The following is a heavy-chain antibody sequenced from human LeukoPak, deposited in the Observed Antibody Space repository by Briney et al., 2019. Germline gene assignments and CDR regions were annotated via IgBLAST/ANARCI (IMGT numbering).Heavy chain of an antibody. J-gene: IGHJ4*02. CDR1: GYTFTGYY. CDR2: INPNGGGT. V-gene: IGHV1-2*02. D-gene: IGHD3-22*01. CDR3: ARDRPVGSRDSSGYADY. Sequence: ASVKVPCKASGYTFTGYYMHWVRQAPGQGLEWMGWINPNGGGTSYAQKFQGRVTMTRDTSIRTVYMELSNLRSDDTAMYYCARDRPVGSRDSSGYADYWGQGTLVTVSS.